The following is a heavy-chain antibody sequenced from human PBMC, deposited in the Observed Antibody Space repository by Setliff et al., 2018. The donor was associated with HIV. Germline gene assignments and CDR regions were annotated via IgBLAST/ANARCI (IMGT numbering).Heavy chain of an antibody. CDR2: ISAYNGNT. CDR3: ARCMGRPDVSDYGDYVDY. CDR1: GYTFTSYG. D-gene: IGHD4-17*01. Sequence: ASVKVSCKTSGYTFTSYGISWVRQAPGQGLEWMGWISAYNGNTNYAQKLQGRVTMTTDTSTSTAYMELRSLRSDDTAVYYCARCMGRPDVSDYGDYVDYWGQGTLVTVSS. V-gene: IGHV1-18*01. J-gene: IGHJ4*02.